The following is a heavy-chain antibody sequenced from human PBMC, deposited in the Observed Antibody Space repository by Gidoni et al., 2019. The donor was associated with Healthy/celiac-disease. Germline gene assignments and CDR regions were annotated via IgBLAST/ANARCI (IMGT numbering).Heavy chain of an antibody. J-gene: IGHJ6*02. CDR3: ARIPRSPLNAYYYYYGMDV. CDR1: GFSLSNARMG. V-gene: IGHV2-26*01. Sequence: QVTLKESGPVLVKPTETLTLTCTVSGFSLSNARMGVSWIRQPPGKALEWLAHIFSNDEKSYSTSLKSRLTISKDTSKSQVVLTMTNMDPVDTATYYCARIPRSPLNAYYYYYGMDVWGQGTTVTVSS. CDR2: IFSNDEK. D-gene: IGHD2-15*01.